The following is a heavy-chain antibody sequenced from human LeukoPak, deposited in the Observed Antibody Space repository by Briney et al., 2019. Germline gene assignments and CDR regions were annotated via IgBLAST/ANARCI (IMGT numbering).Heavy chain of an antibody. D-gene: IGHD1-26*01. Sequence: GGSLRLSCATSGFSFSTYNMNWVRQAPGKGLEWVSFIRFDGSIDYYADFVEGRFTISRDNSKNTLYLQLSGLTAEDTAFYYCAKDRTTSGSYFDYWGQGTLVTVSS. CDR2: IRFDGSID. V-gene: IGHV3-30*02. J-gene: IGHJ4*02. CDR3: AKDRTTSGSYFDY. CDR1: GFSFSTYN.